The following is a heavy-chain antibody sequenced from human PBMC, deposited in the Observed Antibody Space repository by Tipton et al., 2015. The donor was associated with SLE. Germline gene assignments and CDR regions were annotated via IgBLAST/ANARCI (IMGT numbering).Heavy chain of an antibody. CDR1: GYTFTSYC. Sequence: QLVQSGAEVKKPGASVKVSCKASGYTFTSYCITWVRQAPGQGLEWMGWISGYNGNTNYAQKLQGRVTMTTDTSTSTAYMELRSLRSDDTAVYYCARLGDWDFYCYMDVWGKGTTVTVSS. V-gene: IGHV1-18*01. J-gene: IGHJ6*03. CDR3: ARLGDWDFYCYMDV. CDR2: ISGYNGNT. D-gene: IGHD3-16*01.